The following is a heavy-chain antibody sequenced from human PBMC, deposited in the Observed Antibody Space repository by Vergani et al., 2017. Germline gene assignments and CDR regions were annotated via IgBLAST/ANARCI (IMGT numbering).Heavy chain of an antibody. CDR1: GGSISSYY. D-gene: IGHD4-17*01. V-gene: IGHV4-59*01. Sequence: QVQLQESGPGLVKPSETLSLTCTVSGGSISSYYWRWIRQPPGKGLEWIGYIYYSGSTNYNPSLKSRVTISVDTSKNQFSLKLSSVTAADTAVYYCARAMGLTTVTTRWFDPWGQGTLVTVSS. CDR2: IYYSGST. J-gene: IGHJ5*02. CDR3: ARAMGLTTVTTRWFDP.